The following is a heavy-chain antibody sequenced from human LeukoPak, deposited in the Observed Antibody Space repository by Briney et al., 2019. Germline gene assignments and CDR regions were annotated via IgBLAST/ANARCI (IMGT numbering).Heavy chain of an antibody. CDR1: GFTFSSYA. J-gene: IGHJ4*02. Sequence: GGSLRLSCAASGFTFSSYAMRWVRQAPGKGLEWVLAISGSGGSTYYADSVKGRFTISRDNSKNTLYLQMNSLRAEDTAVYYCARRNIAAAALDYWGQGTLVTVSS. D-gene: IGHD6-13*01. V-gene: IGHV3-23*01. CDR2: ISGSGGST. CDR3: ARRNIAAAALDY.